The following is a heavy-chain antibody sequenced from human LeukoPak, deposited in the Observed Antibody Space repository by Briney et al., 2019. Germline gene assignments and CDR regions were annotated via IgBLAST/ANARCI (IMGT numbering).Heavy chain of an antibody. J-gene: IGHJ3*02. CDR2: INSDGSST. CDR1: GFTFSTYA. Sequence: EGSLRLSCAASGFTFSTYAMSWVRQAPGKGLVWVSRINSDGSSTTYADSVKGRFTISRDNAKNTLYLQMNSLRAEDTAVYFCAREGGLSPDAFDIWGQGTMVTVSS. CDR3: AREGGLSPDAFDI. V-gene: IGHV3-74*01. D-gene: IGHD3-16*01.